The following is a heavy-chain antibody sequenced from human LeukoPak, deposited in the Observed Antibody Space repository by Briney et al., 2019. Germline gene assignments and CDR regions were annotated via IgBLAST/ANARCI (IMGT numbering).Heavy chain of an antibody. J-gene: IGHJ5*02. V-gene: IGHV1-2*02. Sequence: GASVKVSCKASGYTFTGHYMHWVRQAPGQGLEWMGWINPDSGGTDYAQKFQGRVTMTRDTSITTAYMELSRLTSDDTAVYYCARDRFVSGSYYKEGGTYNWFDPWGQGTLVTVSS. CDR1: GYTFTGHY. CDR2: INPDSGGT. CDR3: ARDRFVSGSYYKEGGTYNWFDP. D-gene: IGHD3-10*01.